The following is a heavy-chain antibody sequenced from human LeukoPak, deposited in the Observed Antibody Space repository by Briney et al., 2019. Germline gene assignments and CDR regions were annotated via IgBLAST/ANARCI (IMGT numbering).Heavy chain of an antibody. J-gene: IGHJ3*02. Sequence: SETLSLTCTVSGGSISSGDYYWSWIRQPPGKGLEWIGYIYYSGSTYYNPSLKNRVTISVDTSKNQFSLKLSSVTAADTAVYYCARFRSLLHAFDIWGQGTMVTVSS. D-gene: IGHD1-26*01. V-gene: IGHV4-30-4*08. CDR1: GGSISSGDYY. CDR3: ARFRSLLHAFDI. CDR2: IYYSGST.